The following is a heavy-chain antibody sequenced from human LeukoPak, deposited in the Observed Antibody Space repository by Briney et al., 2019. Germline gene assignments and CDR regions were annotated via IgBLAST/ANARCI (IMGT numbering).Heavy chain of an antibody. J-gene: IGHJ4*02. D-gene: IGHD6-19*01. CDR2: INPSGGSI. CDR3: ARDPEGWYSSGPIDY. CDR1: GDTFSSYY. Sequence: GASVRVSCKASGDTFSSYYMHWVRQAPGQGLEWMGIINPSGGSISYAQKFQGRVTITRNTSISTAYMELSSLRSEDTAVYYCARDPEGWYSSGPIDYWGQGTLVTVSS. V-gene: IGHV1-46*01.